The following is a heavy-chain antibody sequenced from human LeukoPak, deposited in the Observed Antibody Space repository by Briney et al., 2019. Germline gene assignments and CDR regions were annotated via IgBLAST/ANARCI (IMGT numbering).Heavy chain of an antibody. CDR1: GFTFSSYW. Sequence: GGSLRLSCAASGFTFSSYWMSWVRQAPGKELEWVANIKQDGSEKYYVDSVKGRFTISRDNAKNSLYLQMNSLRGEDTAVYYCARERETIGGAYGSGSYRFDYWGQGTLVTVSS. V-gene: IGHV3-7*01. J-gene: IGHJ4*02. D-gene: IGHD3-10*01. CDR2: IKQDGSEK. CDR3: ARERETIGGAYGSGSYRFDY.